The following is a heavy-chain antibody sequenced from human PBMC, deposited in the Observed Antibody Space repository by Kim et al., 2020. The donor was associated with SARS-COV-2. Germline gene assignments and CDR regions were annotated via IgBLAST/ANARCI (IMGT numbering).Heavy chain of an antibody. D-gene: IGHD6-19*01. J-gene: IGHJ3*02. CDR2: IYSGGTP. CDR3: ARDISGWDGGAFDI. V-gene: IGHV3-53*01. Sequence: GGSLRLSCAASGFTVSSNYMSWVRQAPGKGLEWVSLIYSGGTPYYADSVKGRSTISRDNSKNTLHLQMNSLRAEDTAVYYCARDISGWDGGAFDIWGQGT. CDR1: GFTVSSNY.